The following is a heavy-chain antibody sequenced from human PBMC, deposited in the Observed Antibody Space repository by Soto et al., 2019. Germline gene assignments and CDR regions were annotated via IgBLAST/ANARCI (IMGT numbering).Heavy chain of an antibody. CDR1: GGSISSYY. V-gene: IGHV4-4*07. D-gene: IGHD2-15*01. CDR2: IYSSGAT. CDR3: AREHKVVNDFEF. Sequence: QVQLQESGPGLVKPSDTLSLSCTVSGGSISSYYWNWIRQPDGKGLEWIGRIYSSGATNYNPSLKSRVTMSTDTSTNHFSLRLTSVTPADTSVYYCAREHKVVNDFEFWGQGILVTVSS. J-gene: IGHJ4*02.